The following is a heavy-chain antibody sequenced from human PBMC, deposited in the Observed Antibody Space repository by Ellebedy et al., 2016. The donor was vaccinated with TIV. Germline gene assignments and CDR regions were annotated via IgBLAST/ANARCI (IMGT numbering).Heavy chain of an antibody. Sequence: GGSLRLSCAASGFTFTPYAMNWVRQAPGKGLEWISYISGSSLTIYYADSVKGRFTISRDNAKNSLYLQMSSLTAEDTAVYYCARDMAWGNERVNDALDIWGQGTMATASS. CDR2: ISGSSLTI. CDR3: ARDMAWGNERVNDALDI. J-gene: IGHJ3*02. V-gene: IGHV3-48*04. CDR1: GFTFTPYA. D-gene: IGHD7-27*01.